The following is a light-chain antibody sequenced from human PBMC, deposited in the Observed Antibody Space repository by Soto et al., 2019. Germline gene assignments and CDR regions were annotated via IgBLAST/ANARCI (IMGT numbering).Light chain of an antibody. V-gene: IGLV2-14*01. CDR3: SSYTTSNTRQIV. Sequence: QSALTQPASLSGSPGQSITISCTGTSSDVGGYNYVSWYQQHPGKAPKFMIYDVSTRPSGVSNRFSGSKSGNTAYLTISGLQAEDEADEYCSSYTTSNTRQIVFGTGTKVTVL. J-gene: IGLJ1*01. CDR2: DVS. CDR1: SSDVGGYNY.